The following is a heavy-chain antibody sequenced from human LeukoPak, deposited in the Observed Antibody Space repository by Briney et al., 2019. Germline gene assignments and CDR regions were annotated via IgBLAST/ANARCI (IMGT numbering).Heavy chain of an antibody. V-gene: IGHV3-11*04. CDR3: ARDSVLRFLEWLPPRSETGFDP. CDR2: ISSSGSTI. D-gene: IGHD3-3*01. CDR1: GFTFSDYY. Sequence: PGGSLRLSCAASGFTFSDYYMSWIRQAPGKGLEWVSYISSSGSTIYYADSVKGRFTISRDNAKNSLYLQMNSLRAEDTAVYYCARDSVLRFLEWLPPRSETGFDPWGQGTLVTVSS. J-gene: IGHJ5*02.